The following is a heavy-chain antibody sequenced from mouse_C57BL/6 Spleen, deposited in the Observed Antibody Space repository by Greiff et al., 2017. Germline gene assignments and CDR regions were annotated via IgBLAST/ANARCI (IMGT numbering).Heavy chain of an antibody. Sequence: QVQLQQPGAELVKPGASVKMSCKASGYTFTSYWITWVKQRPGQGLEWIGDIYPGSGSTNYNEKFKSKATLTVDTSSSTAYMQLSSLTSEDSAVYYCARSTSYYGSSYDYWGQGTTLTVSS. V-gene: IGHV1-55*01. CDR2: IYPGSGST. CDR1: GYTFTSYW. CDR3: ARSTSYYGSSYDY. J-gene: IGHJ2*01. D-gene: IGHD1-1*01.